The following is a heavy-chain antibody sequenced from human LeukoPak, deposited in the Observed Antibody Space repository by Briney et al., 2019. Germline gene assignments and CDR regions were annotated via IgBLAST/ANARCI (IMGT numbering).Heavy chain of an antibody. CDR2: IYPGDSDI. CDR3: ARSTMAGRADAFDV. CDR1: GYSFTSYW. D-gene: IGHD6-19*01. Sequence: GESLKISCKGSGYSFTSYWIGWVRQMPGKGLEWMGIIYPGDSDIRYSPSIQGHVTISADKSITTAHLQWSSLKASDTAMYFCARSTMAGRADAFDVWGQGTMVTVSS. J-gene: IGHJ3*01. V-gene: IGHV5-51*01.